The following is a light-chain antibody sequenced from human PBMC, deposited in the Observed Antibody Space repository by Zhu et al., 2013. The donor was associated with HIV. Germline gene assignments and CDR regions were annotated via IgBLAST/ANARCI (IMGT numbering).Light chain of an antibody. V-gene: IGKV3-15*01. Sequence: EIIMTQSPATLSVSPGERGTLSCRASQSVGSNLAWYQHRPGQAPRLLIYGASNRATGIPARFSGSGSGTEFTLTIDSLQPEDFATYYCQQYETFPYSFGQGTKLDFK. J-gene: IGKJ2*01. CDR2: GAS. CDR3: QQYETFPYS. CDR1: QSVGSN.